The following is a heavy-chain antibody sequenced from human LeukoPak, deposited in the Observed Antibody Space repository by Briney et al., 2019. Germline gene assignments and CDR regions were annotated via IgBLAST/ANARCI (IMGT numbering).Heavy chain of an antibody. CDR2: AKQDGSET. D-gene: IGHD3-22*01. CDR3: ARDLPSSGYWYRDAFDI. CDR1: GFTFRDAW. V-gene: IGHV3-7*01. Sequence: GGSLRLSCAASGFTFRDAWMTWVRQAPGKGLEWVGHAKQDGSETYYVDSVKGRFTVSRDNAKNSLFLQMNSLRVEDTAMYYCARDLPSSGYWYRDAFDIWGRGTMVTVSS. J-gene: IGHJ3*02.